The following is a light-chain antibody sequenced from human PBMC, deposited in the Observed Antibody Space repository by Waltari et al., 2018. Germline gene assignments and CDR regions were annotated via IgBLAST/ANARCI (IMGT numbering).Light chain of an antibody. CDR3: QQSYSTPRT. Sequence: TCRASQSISSYLSRYQQKPGKAPRLLIYAASSLQSGVPARFSCRGSWTDFTLTISRLQPEDFATYDCQQSYSTPRTFGHGTKVEIK. J-gene: IGKJ1*01. V-gene: IGKV1-39*01. CDR1: QSISSY. CDR2: AAS.